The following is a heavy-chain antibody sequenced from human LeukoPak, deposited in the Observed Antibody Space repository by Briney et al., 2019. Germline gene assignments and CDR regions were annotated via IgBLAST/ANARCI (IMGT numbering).Heavy chain of an antibody. CDR2: INPNSGGT. D-gene: IGHD1-1*01. Sequence: ASVSVSCTASGYTFTGYYMHWVRQAPGQGLEWMGWINPNSGGTNYAQKFQGRVTMTRDTSISTAYMELSRLRSDDTAVYYCAREVEGDWFDPWGQGTLVTVSS. V-gene: IGHV1-2*02. CDR3: AREVEGDWFDP. J-gene: IGHJ5*02. CDR1: GYTFTGYY.